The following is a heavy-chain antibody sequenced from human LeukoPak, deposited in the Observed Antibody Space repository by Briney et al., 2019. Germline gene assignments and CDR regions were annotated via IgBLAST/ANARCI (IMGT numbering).Heavy chain of an antibody. CDR1: GGSINNYY. D-gene: IGHD1-26*01. J-gene: IGHJ4*02. Sequence: ASETLSLTCTVSGGSINNYYWSWIRQPPGKGLEWIGYISYSGSTNNNPSLKSRVTISVDTSKNQFSLKLTSVTAAETAVYYCARVRGGTYSLYHFDYWGQGTLVTVSS. V-gene: IGHV4-59*01. CDR3: ARVRGGTYSLYHFDY. CDR2: ISYSGST.